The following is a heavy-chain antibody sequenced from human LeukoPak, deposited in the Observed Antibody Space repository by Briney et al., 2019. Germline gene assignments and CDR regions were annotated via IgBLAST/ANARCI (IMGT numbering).Heavy chain of an antibody. J-gene: IGHJ4*02. CDR3: VRGKPRKDFDY. CDR2: INHSGST. V-gene: IGHV4-34*01. Sequence: SETLSLTCAAYGGSFSGYYWSWIRQPPGKGLEWIGEINHSGSTNYNPSLKSRVTISVDTSKNQFSLKLSSVTAADTAVYYCVRGKPRKDFDYWGQGTLVTVSS. CDR1: GGSFSGYY.